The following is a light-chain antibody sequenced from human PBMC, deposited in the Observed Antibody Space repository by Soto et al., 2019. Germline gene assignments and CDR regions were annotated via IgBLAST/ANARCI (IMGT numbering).Light chain of an antibody. V-gene: IGKV1-5*03. CDR1: QDVSHW. CDR3: QHYDSYPYT. CDR2: KAS. Sequence: DIQMDQSPSALSASVGDRVTITCRASQDVSHWLSWYQQKPGQAPKLVNYKASSLESGVPSRFSGRGSGTEFTLTIRDLQPDDFETYYCQHYDSYPYTFGQGTSLEIK. J-gene: IGKJ2*01.